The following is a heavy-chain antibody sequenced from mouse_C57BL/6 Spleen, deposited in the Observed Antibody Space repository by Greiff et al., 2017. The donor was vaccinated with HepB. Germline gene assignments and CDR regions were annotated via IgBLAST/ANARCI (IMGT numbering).Heavy chain of an antibody. D-gene: IGHD5-1*01. CDR2: ISYDGSN. Sequence: EVKLMESGPGLVKPSQSLSLTCSVTGYSITSGYYWNWIRQFPGNKLEWMGYISYDGSNNYNPSLKNRISITRDTSKNQFFLKLNSVTTEDTATYYCARSSTQAGYFDVWGTGTTVTVSS. V-gene: IGHV3-6*01. CDR1: GYSITSGYY. J-gene: IGHJ1*03. CDR3: ARSSTQAGYFDV.